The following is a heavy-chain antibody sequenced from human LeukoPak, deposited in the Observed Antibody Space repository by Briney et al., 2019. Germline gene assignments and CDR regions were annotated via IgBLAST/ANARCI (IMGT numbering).Heavy chain of an antibody. J-gene: IGHJ6*02. CDR2: INQDGSEK. CDR3: ARGQQQLVGSYYYHYGMDV. CDR1: GFPFSSFW. V-gene: IGHV3-7*01. D-gene: IGHD6-13*01. Sequence: GGSLRLSCAASGFPFSSFWMSWVRQPPGQGLEWGANINQDGSEKYYVDSVEGRFTISRDNAKHSLYLQLNSLRAEDTAVYYCARGQQQLVGSYYYHYGMDVWGQGTTVTVSS.